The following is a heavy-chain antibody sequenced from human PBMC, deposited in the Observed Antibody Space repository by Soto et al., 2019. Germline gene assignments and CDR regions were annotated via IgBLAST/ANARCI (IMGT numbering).Heavy chain of an antibody. Sequence: SVKVSCKASGFTFTSSAVQWVRQARGQRLEWIGWIVVGSGNTNYAQKFQERVTITRDMSTSTAYMELSSVTAADTAVYYCARAGNVAGKNWFDPWGQGTLVTVSS. J-gene: IGHJ5*02. D-gene: IGHD6-19*01. CDR1: GFTFTSSA. V-gene: IGHV1-58*01. CDR2: IVVGSGNT. CDR3: ARAGNVAGKNWFDP.